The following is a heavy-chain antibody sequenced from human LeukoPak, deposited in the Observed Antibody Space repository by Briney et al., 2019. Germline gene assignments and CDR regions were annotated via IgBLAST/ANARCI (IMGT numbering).Heavy chain of an antibody. CDR3: ARLALQDYFYDY. V-gene: IGHV4-31*03. J-gene: IGHJ4*02. CDR2: IYYSGST. Sequence: SETLSLTCTVSGGSISSGGYYWSWIRQHPGKGLEWIGYIYYSGSTYYHPSLKSRVTISVDTSKNQFSLKLSSVTAADTAVYYCARLALQDYFYDYWGQGTLVTVSS. D-gene: IGHD2/OR15-2a*01. CDR1: GGSISSGGYY.